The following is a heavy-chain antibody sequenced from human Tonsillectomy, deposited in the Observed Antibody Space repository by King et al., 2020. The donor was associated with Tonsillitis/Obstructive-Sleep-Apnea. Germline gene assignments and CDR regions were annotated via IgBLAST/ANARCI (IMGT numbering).Heavy chain of an antibody. CDR2: IWYDGSNK. D-gene: IGHD4-23*01. CDR3: ARWGDGKRSDY. J-gene: IGHJ4*02. CDR1: GFTFKNHG. Sequence: VQLVESGGGVVQPGGSLRLSCAASGFTFKNHGMHWVRQAPGKGLEWVAVIWYDGSNKYYAESVNGRFTISRDNSQNTLYLQMNSLRAEDTAVYYCARWGDGKRSDYWGQGTLVTVSS. V-gene: IGHV3-33*01.